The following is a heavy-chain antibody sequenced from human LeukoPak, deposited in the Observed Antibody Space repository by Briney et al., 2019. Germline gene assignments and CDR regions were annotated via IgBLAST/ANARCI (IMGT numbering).Heavy chain of an antibody. J-gene: IGHJ1*01. CDR2: AYGDGSSQ. V-gene: IGHV3-33*08. CDR3: ATGGNFYYSH. CDR1: GYIFTSYA. Sequence: GGSLRLSCAASGYIFTSYAMSWVRQAPGKGLEWVAVAYGDGSSQYYADSVKGRFSISKDISKNTLSLQMNSLRAEDTAVYSCATGGNFYYSHWGQGTLVTVSS. D-gene: IGHD4-11*01.